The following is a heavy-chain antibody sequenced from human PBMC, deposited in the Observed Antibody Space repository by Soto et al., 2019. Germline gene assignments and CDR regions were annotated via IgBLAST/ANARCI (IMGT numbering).Heavy chain of an antibody. Sequence: QVQLVQSGAEVKKPGASVKVSCKASGYTFTGYYMHWVRQAPGQGLEWMGWINPNRGGTNYAQKFQGWVTMTRDTSISTAYMELSRLRSDDTAVYYCARDLYSSASGEADYYGMDVWGQGTTVTVSS. CDR1: GYTFTGYY. V-gene: IGHV1-2*04. CDR2: INPNRGGT. D-gene: IGHD6-6*01. CDR3: ARDLYSSASGEADYYGMDV. J-gene: IGHJ6*02.